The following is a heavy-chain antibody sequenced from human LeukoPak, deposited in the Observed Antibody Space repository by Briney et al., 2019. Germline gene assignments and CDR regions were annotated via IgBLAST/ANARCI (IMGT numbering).Heavy chain of an antibody. CDR3: AKSITDQPLPDY. J-gene: IGHJ4*02. V-gene: IGHV3-23*01. CDR2: ISGSGGST. D-gene: IGHD3-10*01. CDR1: GFTFSSYW. Sequence: GGSLRLSCAASGFTFSSYWMSWVRQAPGKGLEWVSAISGSGGSTYYADSVKGRFTISRDNSKNTLYLQMNSLRAEDTAVYYCAKSITDQPLPDYWGQGTLVTVSS.